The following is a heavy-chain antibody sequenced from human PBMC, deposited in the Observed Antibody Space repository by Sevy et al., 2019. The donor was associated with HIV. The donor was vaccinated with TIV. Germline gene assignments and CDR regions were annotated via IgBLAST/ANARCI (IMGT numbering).Heavy chain of an antibody. D-gene: IGHD2-2*01. CDR2: IRYDGSNK. J-gene: IGHJ6*02. V-gene: IGHV3-30*02. CDR1: GFTFNYYG. Sequence: GGSLRLSCAASGFTFNYYGMYWVRQAPGKGLEWVSFIRYDGSNKDYADSVKGRFTISRDNSKNTVYLQMNSLRGEDTAVYHCANDRVVVVPAAPGLGYYYGMDVWGQGTTVTVSS. CDR3: ANDRVVVVPAAPGLGYYYGMDV.